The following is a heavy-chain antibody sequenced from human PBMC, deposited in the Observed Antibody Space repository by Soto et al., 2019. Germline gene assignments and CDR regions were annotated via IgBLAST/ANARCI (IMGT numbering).Heavy chain of an antibody. D-gene: IGHD3-10*01. CDR3: ARAYGSFDNGLDV. CDR2: IYYSGST. Sequence: SETLSLTCTVSGDSIRSYYWTWIRQPPGKGLELIGYIYYSGSTRYNPSLKSRVTISVDMCKNQFSLRLSSVIAADTAVYYCARAYGSFDNGLDVWGQGTAFTVSS. CDR1: GDSIRSYY. V-gene: IGHV4-59*01. J-gene: IGHJ6*02.